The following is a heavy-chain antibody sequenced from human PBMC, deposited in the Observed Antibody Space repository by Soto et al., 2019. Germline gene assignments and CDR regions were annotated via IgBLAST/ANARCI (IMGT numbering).Heavy chain of an antibody. J-gene: IGHJ6*02. Sequence: PSETLSLTCTVSGGSIRSNDYHWSWIRQPPGKGLEWIGYIYYNGSTHYNPSLKSRVSISADTSKNQFSLKLTSVTAADTAVYFCARDLGFDYYYGMDVWGQGTTVTVSS. CDR2: IYYNGST. D-gene: IGHD3-16*01. V-gene: IGHV4-30-4*01. CDR3: ARDLGFDYYYGMDV. CDR1: GGSIRSNDYH.